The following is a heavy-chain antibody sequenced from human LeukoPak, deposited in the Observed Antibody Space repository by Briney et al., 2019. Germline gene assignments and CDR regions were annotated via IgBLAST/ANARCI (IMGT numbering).Heavy chain of an antibody. V-gene: IGHV3-23*01. Sequence: GGSLRLSCAASGFTFSSYAMSWVRQAPGKGLEWVSAISGSGGSTYYADSVKGRFTISRDNSKNTLYLQMNSLRAEDTAVYYCAKTLGYCSGGSCYSGVIDYWGQGTLVTVSS. CDR1: GFTFSSYA. CDR2: ISGSGGST. CDR3: AKTLGYCSGGSCYSGVIDY. D-gene: IGHD2-15*01. J-gene: IGHJ4*02.